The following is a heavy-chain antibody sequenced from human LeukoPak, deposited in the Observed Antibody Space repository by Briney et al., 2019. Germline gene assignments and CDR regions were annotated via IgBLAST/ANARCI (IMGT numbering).Heavy chain of an antibody. CDR2: ISSSSYI. CDR1: GFTVSSNY. V-gene: IGHV3-69-1*01. J-gene: IGHJ3*02. CDR3: ARDLILSDAFDI. D-gene: IGHD2/OR15-2a*01. Sequence: GGSLRLSCAASGFTVSSNYMNWVRQAPGKGLEWVSSISSSSYIYYADSVKGRFTISRDNAKKSLYLEMNSLRAEDTAVYYCARDLILSDAFDIWGQGTMVTVSS.